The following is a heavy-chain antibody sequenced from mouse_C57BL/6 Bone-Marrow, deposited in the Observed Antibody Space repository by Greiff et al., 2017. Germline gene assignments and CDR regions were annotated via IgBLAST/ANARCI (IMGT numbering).Heavy chain of an antibody. CDR3: ARWWLQPFDY. D-gene: IGHD1-1*02. V-gene: IGHV1-9*01. CDR2: ILPGSGST. J-gene: IGHJ2*01. Sequence: QVQLQQSGAELMKPGASVKLSCKATGYTFTGYWIEWVKQRPGHGLEWIGEILPGSGSTNSNEKFKGKGTFTADTSSNTAYMQLSSLTTEDSAIYYCARWWLQPFDYWGQGTTLTVSS. CDR1: GYTFTGYW.